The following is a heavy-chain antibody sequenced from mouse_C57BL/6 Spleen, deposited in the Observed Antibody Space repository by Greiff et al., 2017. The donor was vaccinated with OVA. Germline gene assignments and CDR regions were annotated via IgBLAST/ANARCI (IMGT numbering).Heavy chain of an antibody. Sequence: VQLQQPGAELVMPGASVKLSCKASGYTFTSYWMHWVKQRPGQGLEWIGEIDPSDSYTNYNQKFKGKSTLTVDKSSSTAYMQLSSLTSEDSAVYYCANGYYFDYRGQGTTLTVSS. D-gene: IGHD2-2*01. J-gene: IGHJ2*01. CDR2: IDPSDSYT. V-gene: IGHV1-69*01. CDR1: GYTFTSYW. CDR3: ANGYYFDY.